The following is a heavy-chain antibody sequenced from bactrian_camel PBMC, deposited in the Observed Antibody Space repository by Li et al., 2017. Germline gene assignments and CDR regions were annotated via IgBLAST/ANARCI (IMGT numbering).Heavy chain of an antibody. CDR1: EHMTTTNPC. CDR2: IVTGDGGT. D-gene: IGHD3*01. CDR3: AATRLWYGYPRLGSEGEYNY. Sequence: HVQLVESGGGSVQAGGSLTLSCATSEHMTTTNPCMAWFRQAPGKEREGVAAIVTGDGGTVYADSVKGRVTIFQARAGYKVYLQMDSLKPEDTAMYYCAATRLWYGYPRLGSEGEYNYWGQGTQVTVS. J-gene: IGHJ4*01. V-gene: IGHV3S54*01.